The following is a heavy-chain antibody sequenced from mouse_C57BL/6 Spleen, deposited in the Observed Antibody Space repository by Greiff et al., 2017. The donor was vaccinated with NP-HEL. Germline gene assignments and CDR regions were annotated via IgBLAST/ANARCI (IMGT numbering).Heavy chain of an antibody. Sequence: EVQLQQSGAELVRPGASVKLSCTASGFNIKDYYMHWVKQRPEQGLEWIGRIDPEDGDTEYAPKFQGKATMTADTSSNTAYLQLSSPTSEDTAVYYCTTTGYGGYFDVWGTGTTVTVSS. D-gene: IGHD3-1*01. J-gene: IGHJ1*03. CDR2: IDPEDGDT. CDR1: GFNIKDYY. V-gene: IGHV14-1*01. CDR3: TTTGYGGYFDV.